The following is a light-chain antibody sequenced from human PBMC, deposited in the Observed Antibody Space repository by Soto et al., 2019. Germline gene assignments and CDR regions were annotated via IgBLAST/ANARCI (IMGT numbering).Light chain of an antibody. CDR2: AAS. CDR3: LQDYGYPWT. J-gene: IGKJ1*01. Sequence: IQMTQSPSSLSASVGDRVTILCRASHGIRDDLGWYQQKPGKAPKLLIYAASILQTGVPLRFSGSGSGTNFTLSITSLQPEDSASYYCLQDYGYPWTFGQGTMVDI. V-gene: IGKV1-6*01. CDR1: HGIRDD.